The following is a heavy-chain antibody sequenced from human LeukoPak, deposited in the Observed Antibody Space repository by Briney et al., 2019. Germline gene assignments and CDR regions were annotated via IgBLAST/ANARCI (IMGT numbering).Heavy chain of an antibody. D-gene: IGHD6-19*01. CDR3: ARWLVGVTDF. CDR1: SGYW. Sequence: GGSLRLSCAAFSGYWMTWVRQAPGKGLEWVANIKEDGSEKYYVDSVKGRFTISRDNSKNILYLQMDSLRAEDTSVYYCARWLVGVTDFWGQGTLVTVSS. J-gene: IGHJ4*02. V-gene: IGHV3-7*03. CDR2: IKEDGSEK.